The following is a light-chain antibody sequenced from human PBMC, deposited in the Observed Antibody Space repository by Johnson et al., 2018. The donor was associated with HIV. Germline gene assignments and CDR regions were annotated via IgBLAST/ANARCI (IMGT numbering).Light chain of an antibody. CDR2: ENN. Sequence: SVLTQPPSVSAAPGQKVTISCSGSSSNIGNNYVSWYQQLPGTAPKLLIYENNKRPSWIPDRFSGSKSGTSATLGITGLQTGDEADYYCGTWDSSLSAGYVFGTGTKVTVL. J-gene: IGLJ1*01. CDR3: GTWDSSLSAGYV. V-gene: IGLV1-51*02. CDR1: SSNIGNNY.